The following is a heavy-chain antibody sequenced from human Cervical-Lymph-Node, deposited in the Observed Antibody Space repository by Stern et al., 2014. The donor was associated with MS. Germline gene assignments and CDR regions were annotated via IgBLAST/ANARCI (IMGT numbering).Heavy chain of an antibody. Sequence: EVQLVQSGAEVKKPGESLKISCKGSGYSFSSYWLGWGRQMPGEGLEWMGIIYPGDSDTRYSPSFQGQVPISIDKSISPAYLQWSSLEASDTAMYYCATGSDGYNFDYWGQATLVPVSS. CDR3: ATGSDGYNFDY. CDR2: IYPGDSDT. D-gene: IGHD5-24*01. V-gene: IGHV5-51*01. J-gene: IGHJ4*02. CDR1: GYSFSSYW.